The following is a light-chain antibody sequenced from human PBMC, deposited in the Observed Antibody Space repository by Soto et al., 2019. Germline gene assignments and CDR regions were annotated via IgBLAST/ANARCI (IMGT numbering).Light chain of an antibody. CDR2: LGS. J-gene: IGKJ4*01. CDR1: QSLLHSNGYNY. V-gene: IGKV2-28*01. CDR3: MQALQTHLT. Sequence: DIVMTQSPLSLPVTPGEPASISCRSSQSLLHSNGYNYLDWYLQKPGQSPQLLIYLGSNRASGVPDRFSGSGSGTDFTLKISRVEAEDFGVYYCMQALQTHLTFGGGTKVEIK.